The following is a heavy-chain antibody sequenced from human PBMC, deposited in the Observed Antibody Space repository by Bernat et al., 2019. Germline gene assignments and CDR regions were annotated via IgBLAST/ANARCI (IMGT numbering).Heavy chain of an antibody. J-gene: IGHJ4*02. V-gene: IGHV3-15*01. CDR1: GFTFSNAW. Sequence: EVQLVESGGGLVKPGGSLRLSCAASGFTFSNAWMSWVRQAPGKGLEWVGRIKSKTDGGKTDYAAPVKGRFTISRDDSKNTLYLQMNSLKTEDTAVYYCTTDRYSSSYFDYWGQGALVTVSS. D-gene: IGHD6-6*01. CDR3: TTDRYSSSYFDY. CDR2: IKSKTDGGKT.